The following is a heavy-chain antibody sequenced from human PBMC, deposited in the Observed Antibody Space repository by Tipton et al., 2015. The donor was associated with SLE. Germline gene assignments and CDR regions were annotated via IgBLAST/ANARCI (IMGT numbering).Heavy chain of an antibody. CDR2: ISHDGNNK. V-gene: IGHV3-30-3*01. CDR1: GFIFTNYA. J-gene: IGHJ3*02. CDR3: ARESTAFDI. Sequence: SLRLSCAASGFIFTNYAVHWVRQTPGKGLEWVAMISHDGNNKYYAGSVKGRFTISRDNSKNTLYLQMNSLRAEDTAVYYCARESTAFDIWGQGTTVTVS.